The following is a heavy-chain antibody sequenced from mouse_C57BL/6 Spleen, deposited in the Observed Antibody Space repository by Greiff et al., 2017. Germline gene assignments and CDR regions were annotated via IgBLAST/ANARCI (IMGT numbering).Heavy chain of an antibody. V-gene: IGHV1-18*01. CDR2: INPNNGGT. CDR1: GYTFTNYN. Sequence: VQLQQSGPELVKPGASVKIPCKASGYTFTNYNMDWVKQSHGKSLEWIGDINPNNGGTNYNQKFKGNATLTVDKSSSTAYMELRSLTSEDTAVYYCARQDGYYERPMDYWGQGTSVTVSS. J-gene: IGHJ4*01. D-gene: IGHD2-3*01. CDR3: ARQDGYYERPMDY.